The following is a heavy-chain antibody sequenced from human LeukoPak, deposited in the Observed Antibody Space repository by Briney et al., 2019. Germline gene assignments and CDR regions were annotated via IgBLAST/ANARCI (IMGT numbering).Heavy chain of an antibody. CDR1: GFTFSSYW. V-gene: IGHV3-7*01. CDR3: ARDNNLEWLLYPTFDY. Sequence: GGSLRLSCAASGFTFSSYWMSWVRQAPGKGLEWVANIKQDGSEKYYVDSVKGRFTISRDNAKNSLYLQMNSLRAEDTAVYYCARDNNLEWLLYPTFDYWGQGTLVTVSS. D-gene: IGHD3-3*01. CDR2: IKQDGSEK. J-gene: IGHJ4*02.